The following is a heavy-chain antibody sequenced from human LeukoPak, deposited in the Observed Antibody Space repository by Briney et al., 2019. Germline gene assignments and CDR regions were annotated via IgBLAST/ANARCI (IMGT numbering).Heavy chain of an antibody. CDR3: ARRGYNYGYGWFDP. Sequence: PSETLSLTCAVSGDSIDSGTYCWGWIRQPPGKGLEWIVNIYYSGSTYYNPSLKSRVTISVDTSKNQFSLKLTSVTAADTAVYYCARRGYNYGYGWFDPWGQGTLVTVSS. J-gene: IGHJ5*02. D-gene: IGHD5-18*01. CDR2: IYYSGST. V-gene: IGHV4-39*01. CDR1: GDSIDSGTYC.